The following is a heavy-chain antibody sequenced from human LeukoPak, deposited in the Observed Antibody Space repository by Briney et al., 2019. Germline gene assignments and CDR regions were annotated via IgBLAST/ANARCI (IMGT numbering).Heavy chain of an antibody. D-gene: IGHD6-19*01. CDR1: GGSISSYY. CDR3: ARGGSSGWYKTMGWFDP. CDR2: MYYSGST. J-gene: IGHJ5*02. V-gene: IGHV4-59*12. Sequence: SETLSLTCTVSGGSISSYYWSWIGQTPGKGLEWIGYMYYSGSTNYNPSLKSRVTISVDKSKNQFSLKLSSVTAADTAVYYCARGGSSGWYKTMGWFDPWGQGTLVTVSS.